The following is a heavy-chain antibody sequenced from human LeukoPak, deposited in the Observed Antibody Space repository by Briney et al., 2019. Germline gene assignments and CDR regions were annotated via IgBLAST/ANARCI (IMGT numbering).Heavy chain of an antibody. V-gene: IGHV3-23*01. CDR1: GLSFSSDG. D-gene: IGHD3-16*01. J-gene: IGHJ4*02. CDR2: IIDDGHTT. Sequence: PGGSLKHGPAASGLSFSSDGMSWVRQAPGKRLEWVSLIIDDGHTTSYADSVKGRFTISRDNSKNTLFLQMNSLRAEDTAVYYCAKYGGHPLPHYYLDYWGQGTQVTVSS. CDR3: AKYGGHPLPHYYLDY.